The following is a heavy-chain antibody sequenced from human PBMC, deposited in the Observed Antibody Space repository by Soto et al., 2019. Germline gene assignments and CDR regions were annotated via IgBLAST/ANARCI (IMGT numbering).Heavy chain of an antibody. CDR2: ISYDGSNK. CDR3: ARAGLHSGGMDV. J-gene: IGHJ6*02. D-gene: IGHD3-10*01. V-gene: IGHV3-30-3*01. Sequence: PGGSLRLSCAASGFTFSSYAMHWVRQAPGKGLEWVAVISYDGSNKYYADSVKGRFTISRDNSKNTLYLQMNSLRAEDTAVYYCARAGLHSGGMDVWGQGTTVTVTS. CDR1: GFTFSSYA.